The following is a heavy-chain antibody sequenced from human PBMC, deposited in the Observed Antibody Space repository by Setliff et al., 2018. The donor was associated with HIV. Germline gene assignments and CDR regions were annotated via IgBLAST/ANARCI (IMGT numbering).Heavy chain of an antibody. CDR2: ISYSGTT. V-gene: IGHV4-39*01. D-gene: IGHD3-10*01. CDR3: ARHRVITGSFDS. J-gene: IGHJ4*02. Sequence: KPSETLSLTCTASGGSISSDYYYWGWIRQPPGKGLEWIGSISYSGTTYYNPSLRSRVTISVDTSKDQFSLKVISVTAADTAVFFCARHRVITGSFDSWGQGTLVTVSS. CDR1: GGSISSDYYY.